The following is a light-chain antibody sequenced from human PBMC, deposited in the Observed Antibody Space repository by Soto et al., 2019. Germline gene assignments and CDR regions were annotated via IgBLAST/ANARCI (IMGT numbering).Light chain of an antibody. J-gene: IGLJ2*01. CDR3: SSYAGSNNHVV. V-gene: IGLV2-8*01. CDR1: SSDVGGYNY. Sequence: QSALTQPPSASGSPGQSVTISCTGTSSDVGGYNYVSWYQQHPGKAPKLMIYEVSKRPSGVPDRFSGSKSGNTASLTVSGRQAEDEADYYCSSYAGSNNHVVFGGGTKLTVL. CDR2: EVS.